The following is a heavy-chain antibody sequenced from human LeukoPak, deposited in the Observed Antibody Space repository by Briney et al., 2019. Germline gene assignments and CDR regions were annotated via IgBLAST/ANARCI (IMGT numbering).Heavy chain of an antibody. CDR1: GVSISSYY. J-gene: IGHJ3*02. CDR3: ARAETQQPGRGGAFDI. Sequence: SETLSLTCTVSGVSISSYYWSWIRQPAGKGLEWIGRIYTSGSTNYNPSLKSRVTMSVDTSKNQFSLKLSSVTAADTAVYYCARAETQQPGRGGAFDIWGQGTMVTVSS. CDR2: IYTSGST. V-gene: IGHV4-4*07. D-gene: IGHD6-13*01.